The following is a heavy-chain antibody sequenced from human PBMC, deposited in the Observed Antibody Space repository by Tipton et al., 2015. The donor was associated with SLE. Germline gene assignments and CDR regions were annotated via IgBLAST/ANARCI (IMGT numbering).Heavy chain of an antibody. CDR2: IYHNGST. V-gene: IGHV4-39*07. CDR3: ARAYYYDFWSGFGGFDY. CDR1: GGSISSSSYY. Sequence: TLSLTCTVSGGSISSSSYYWGWIRQPPGKGLEWIGSIYHNGSTYYNPSLKSRVTISVDTSKNQFSLKLSSVTAADTAVYYCARAYYYDFWSGFGGFDYWGQGTRVTVSS. D-gene: IGHD3-3*01. J-gene: IGHJ4*02.